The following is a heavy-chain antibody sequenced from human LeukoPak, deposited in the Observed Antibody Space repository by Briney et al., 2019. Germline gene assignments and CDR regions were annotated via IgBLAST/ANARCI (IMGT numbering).Heavy chain of an antibody. CDR3: ARDKVVGPSNFDY. D-gene: IGHD1-26*01. CDR2: ISTSSSYI. CDR1: GFTFSSYE. V-gene: IGHV3-21*01. Sequence: PGGSLRLSCAASGFTFSSYEMNWVRQAPGKGLEWVSSISTSSSYIYYADSVKGRFTISRDNAKSSLYLQMNSLRAEDTAVYYCARDKVVGPSNFDYWGQGTLVTVSS. J-gene: IGHJ4*02.